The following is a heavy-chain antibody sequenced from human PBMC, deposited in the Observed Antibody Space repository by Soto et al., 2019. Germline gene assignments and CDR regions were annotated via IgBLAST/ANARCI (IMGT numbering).Heavy chain of an antibody. V-gene: IGHV1-46*01. CDR2: INPSGGST. Sequence: GASVKVSCKASGYTFTSYYMHWVRQAPGQGLEWMGIINPSGGSTSYAQKFQGRVTMTRDTSTSTVYMELSSLRSEDTAVYYRAREDTAMVTDYWGQGTLVTVSS. D-gene: IGHD5-18*01. CDR3: AREDTAMVTDY. CDR1: GYTFTSYY. J-gene: IGHJ4*02.